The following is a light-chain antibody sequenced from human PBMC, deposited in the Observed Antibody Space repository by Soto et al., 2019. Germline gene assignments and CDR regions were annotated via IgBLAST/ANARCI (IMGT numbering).Light chain of an antibody. CDR1: QSVSSY. Sequence: EIVLTQSPATLSLSPGERATLSCRASQSVSSYLAWYQQKPCQAPRLLIYDASNRATGIPARFSGSGSGTDFTLTISSLESDHFAVYDCQQRSNWPLTFGPGTKVDIE. CDR3: QQRSNWPLT. CDR2: DAS. V-gene: IGKV3-11*01. J-gene: IGKJ3*01.